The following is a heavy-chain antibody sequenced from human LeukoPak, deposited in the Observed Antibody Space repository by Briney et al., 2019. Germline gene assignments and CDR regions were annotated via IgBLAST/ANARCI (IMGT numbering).Heavy chain of an antibody. D-gene: IGHD4-11*01. J-gene: IGHJ5*02. CDR1: GGSISSYY. CDR2: IYYSGST. Sequence: PSETLSLTRTVSGGSISSYYWRWIWQPPGKGLEWIGYIYYSGSTNYNPSLKSRVTISVDTSKNQFSLKLSSVTAADTAVYYCARVPTEYWFDPWGQGTLVTVSS. V-gene: IGHV4-59*01. CDR3: ARVPTEYWFDP.